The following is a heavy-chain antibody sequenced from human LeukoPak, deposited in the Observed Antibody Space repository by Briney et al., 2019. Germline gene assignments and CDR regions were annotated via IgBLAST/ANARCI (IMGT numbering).Heavy chain of an antibody. CDR3: ARDLRCSSTSCPAFYYYGMDV. Sequence: ASVTVSCKASGYTFTSYYMHWVRQAPGQGLEWMGIINPSGGSTSYAQKFQGRVTMTRDTSTSTVYMELSSLRSEDTAVYYCARDLRCSSTSCPAFYYYGMDVWGQGTTVTVSS. D-gene: IGHD2-2*01. CDR1: GYTFTSYY. J-gene: IGHJ6*02. CDR2: INPSGGST. V-gene: IGHV1-46*01.